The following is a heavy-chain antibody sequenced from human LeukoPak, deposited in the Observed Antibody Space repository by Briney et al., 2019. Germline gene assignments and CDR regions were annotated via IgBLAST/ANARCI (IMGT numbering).Heavy chain of an antibody. J-gene: IGHJ4*02. CDR1: DGSINNYY. Sequence: SETLSLTCSVSDGSINNYYWNWIRQSPEKGLEWIGFVFSRGTTNYNPSFKSRLSMSIDTSKMQFSLRLSSVTAADTAVYFCARSLAAKCELPGQFDSWGQGRLVSVSS. D-gene: IGHD1-7*01. CDR2: VFSRGTT. V-gene: IGHV4-4*07. CDR3: ARSLAAKCELPGQFDS.